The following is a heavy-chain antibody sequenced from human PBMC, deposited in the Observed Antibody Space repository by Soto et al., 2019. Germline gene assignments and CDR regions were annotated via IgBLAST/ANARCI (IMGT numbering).Heavy chain of an antibody. CDR2: INHSGST. Sequence: SETLSLTCAVYGGSFSGYYWSWIRQPPGKGLEWIGEINHSGSTNYNPSLKSRVTISVDTSKNQFSLKLSSVTAADTAVYYCAREGGPNRSSWYDWFDPWGKGTLVTVSS. D-gene: IGHD6-13*01. CDR3: AREGGPNRSSWYDWFDP. V-gene: IGHV4-34*01. CDR1: GGSFSGYY. J-gene: IGHJ5*02.